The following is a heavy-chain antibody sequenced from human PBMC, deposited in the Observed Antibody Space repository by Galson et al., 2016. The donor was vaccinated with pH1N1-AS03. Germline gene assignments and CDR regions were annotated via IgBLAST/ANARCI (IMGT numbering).Heavy chain of an antibody. CDR1: GFTISKYG. Sequence: SLRLSCAASGFTISKYGMHWVRQAPGKGLEWMAIIWNDGGTTHYADSVKGRFTISRDNSKNTLYLQMNSLRGEDTAVYYCVRDDDSSGYYPDSWGQGILVTVSS. CDR2: IWNDGGTT. D-gene: IGHD3-22*01. CDR3: VRDDDSSGYYPDS. V-gene: IGHV3-33*01. J-gene: IGHJ4*02.